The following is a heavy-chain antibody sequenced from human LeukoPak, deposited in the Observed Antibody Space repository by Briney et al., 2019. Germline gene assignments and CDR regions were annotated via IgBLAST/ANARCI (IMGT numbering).Heavy chain of an antibody. Sequence: GGSLRLSCAASGFTFSGSALHWVRQASGKGLEWVGRIRSKANSYATAYAASVKGRLTISRDDSKNTAYLQMNSLKTEDTAVYYCSSLFYDSSGYYSRWGQGTLVTVSS. D-gene: IGHD3-22*01. CDR3: SSLFYDSSGYYSR. V-gene: IGHV3-73*01. J-gene: IGHJ4*02. CDR1: GFTFSGSA. CDR2: IRSKANSYAT.